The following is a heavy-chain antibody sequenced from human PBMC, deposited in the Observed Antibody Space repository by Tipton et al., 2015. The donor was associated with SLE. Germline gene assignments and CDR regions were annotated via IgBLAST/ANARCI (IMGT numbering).Heavy chain of an antibody. Sequence: SLRLSCAASGFTFSSYAMSWVRQAPGKGLEWVSSISSSSSYIYYADSVKGRFTISRDNAKNSLYLQMNSLRAEDTAVYYCARDKYGVGATSGYFDYWGQGTLVTVSS. CDR1: GFTFSSYA. CDR3: ARDKYGVGATSGYFDY. J-gene: IGHJ4*02. D-gene: IGHD1-26*01. V-gene: IGHV3-21*01. CDR2: ISSSSSYI.